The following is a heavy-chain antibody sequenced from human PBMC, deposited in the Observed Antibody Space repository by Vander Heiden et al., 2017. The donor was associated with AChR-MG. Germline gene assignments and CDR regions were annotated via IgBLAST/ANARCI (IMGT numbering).Heavy chain of an antibody. D-gene: IGHD1-26*01. V-gene: IGHV3-23*01. J-gene: IGHJ3*02. CDR3: AKVSEWVLGAFDM. Sequence: EVQLLESGGGLVQPGGSLRLSCAASGLTFSSYAMSWVRLAPGKGLEWVSAISGSGSSTYYADSVKGRFTISRDNSKNTLYLQINSLRAEDTAMYYCAKVSEWVLGAFDMWGQGTMVTVSS. CDR2: ISGSGSST. CDR1: GLTFSSYA.